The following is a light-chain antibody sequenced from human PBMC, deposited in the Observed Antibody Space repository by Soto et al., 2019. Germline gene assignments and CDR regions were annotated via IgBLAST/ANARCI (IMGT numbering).Light chain of an antibody. CDR3: QQYNSYSRT. CDR2: DAS. J-gene: IGKJ1*01. V-gene: IGKV1-5*01. Sequence: IQMTQSPSTLSASVGDSVAIAGRASQSISSWLAWYQQKPGKAPKLLIYDASSLESGVPSRFSGSGSGTEFTLTISSLQPDDFATYYCQQYNSYSRTFGQGTKVDIK. CDR1: QSISSW.